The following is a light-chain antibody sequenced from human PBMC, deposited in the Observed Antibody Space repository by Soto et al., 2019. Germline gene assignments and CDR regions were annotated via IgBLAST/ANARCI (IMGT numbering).Light chain of an antibody. Sequence: QMIQYASSMAASGGSRSTGGRVAIQDIRKDLAWYQQTPGKANQILIYGAYTLQTGVASRFSGSGSATDFTLTISSLQPEDSAAYYCLQDYNYPFTFGQGTKVDIK. CDR1: QDIRKD. CDR3: LQDYNYPFT. CDR2: GAY. V-gene: IGKV1-6*01. J-gene: IGKJ2*01.